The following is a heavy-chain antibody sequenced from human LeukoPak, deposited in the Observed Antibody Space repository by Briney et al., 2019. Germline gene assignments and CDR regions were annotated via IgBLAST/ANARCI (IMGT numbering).Heavy chain of an antibody. CDR1: GGSISSGSYY. V-gene: IGHV4-61*02. CDR3: ARDSPIAAAGT. D-gene: IGHD6-13*01. Sequence: KPSQTLSLTCTVSGGSISSGSYYWSWIRQPAGKGLEWIGRIYTSGSTNYNPSLKSRVTISVDTSKNQFSLKLSSVTAADTAVYYCARDSPIAAAGTWGQGTLVTVSS. CDR2: IYTSGST. J-gene: IGHJ4*02.